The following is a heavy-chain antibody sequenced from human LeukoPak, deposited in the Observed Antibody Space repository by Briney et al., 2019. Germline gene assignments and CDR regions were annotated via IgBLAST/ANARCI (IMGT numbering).Heavy chain of an antibody. CDR3: ARRGTGVVTINYYHYYYMDV. V-gene: IGHV3-7*01. J-gene: IGHJ6*03. Sequence: GGSLRLSCAASGFTFSSYWMSWVRQAPGKGLEWVANIRQDGIEKYYVDSVKGRFTISRDNAEHSLYLQMDSLRAEDTAVYYCARRGTGVVTINYYHYYYMDVWGKGTTVTVSS. CDR2: IRQDGIEK. D-gene: IGHD3-3*01. CDR1: GFTFSSYW.